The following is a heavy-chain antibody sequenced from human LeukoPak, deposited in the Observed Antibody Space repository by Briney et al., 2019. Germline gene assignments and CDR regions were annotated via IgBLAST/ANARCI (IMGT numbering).Heavy chain of an antibody. V-gene: IGHV1-8*01. CDR3: ARGRTFGIAAAGNLDY. CDR1: GYTYTSYD. J-gene: IGHJ4*02. D-gene: IGHD6-13*01. Sequence: GASVKVSCKASGYTYTSYDINWVRQATGQGLEWMGWMNPNSGNTGYAQKFQGRVTMTRNTSISTAYMELSSLRSEDTAVYYCARGRTFGIAAAGNLDYWGQGTLVTVSS. CDR2: MNPNSGNT.